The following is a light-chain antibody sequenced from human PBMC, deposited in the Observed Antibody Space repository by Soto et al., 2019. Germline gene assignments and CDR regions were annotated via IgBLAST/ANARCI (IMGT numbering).Light chain of an antibody. CDR2: EVN. CDR1: SSDVGGYTY. CDR3: SSYTSSSTLYV. V-gene: IGLV2-14*01. Sequence: QSVLTQPATMSGSPRQSITISYTGASSDVGGYTYVSWYQQHPGKAPKLIIYEVNNRPSGVSHRFSGSKSGNTASLTISGLQAEDEADYYCSSYTSSSTLYVFGTGTKVTVL. J-gene: IGLJ1*01.